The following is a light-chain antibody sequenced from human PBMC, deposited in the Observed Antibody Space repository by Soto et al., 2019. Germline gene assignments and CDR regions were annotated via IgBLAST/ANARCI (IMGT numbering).Light chain of an antibody. V-gene: IGLV1-40*01. CDR2: GNN. CDR3: QSYDSSLSGWV. Sequence: QSVLTQPHSVSGAPGQKVTISCTRSSSNIGAAYDVHWYQHLPGSAPKLLIYGNNNRPSGVPDRFSGSKSGTSASLASTGLHAEDEADYYCQSYDSSLSGWVFGGGTMLAVL. J-gene: IGLJ3*02. CDR1: SSNIGAAYD.